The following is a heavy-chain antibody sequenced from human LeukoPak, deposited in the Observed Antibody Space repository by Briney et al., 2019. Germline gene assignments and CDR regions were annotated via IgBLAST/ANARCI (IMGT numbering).Heavy chain of an antibody. CDR2: IYPGYSDT. Sequence: GESLKISCKGSGYSFTSYWIGWVHPMPGKGLEWMGLIYPGYSDTRYSPSFQGHVTISADKSISTAYLQWSSLKASDTAMYFCARHGDSYGSPYDYWGQGALVTVSS. J-gene: IGHJ4*02. V-gene: IGHV5-51*07. CDR3: ARHGDSYGSPYDY. CDR1: GYSFTSYW. D-gene: IGHD5-18*01.